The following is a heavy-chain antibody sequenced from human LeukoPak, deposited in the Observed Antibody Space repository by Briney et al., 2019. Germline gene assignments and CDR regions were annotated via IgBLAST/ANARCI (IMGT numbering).Heavy chain of an antibody. Sequence: SGGSLRLSCAASGSTFSSYGMHWVRQAPGKGLEWVAVIWYDGSNKYYADSVKGRFTISRDNSKNTLYLQMNSLRAEDTAVYYCARGQDIVAVPAAGALDYWGQGTLVTVSS. J-gene: IGHJ4*02. CDR3: ARGQDIVAVPAAGALDY. CDR2: IWYDGSNK. D-gene: IGHD2-2*01. V-gene: IGHV3-33*01. CDR1: GSTFSSYG.